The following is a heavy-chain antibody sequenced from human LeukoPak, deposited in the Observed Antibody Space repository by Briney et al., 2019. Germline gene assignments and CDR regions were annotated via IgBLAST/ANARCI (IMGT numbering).Heavy chain of an antibody. V-gene: IGHV3-74*01. CDR2: INTDGSST. D-gene: IGHD3-3*01. CDR1: GFTFSSYW. J-gene: IGHJ4*02. CDR3: ARGNDLYFDY. Sequence: GGSLRLSCAASGFTFSSYWMHWVRQAPGKGLVWVSRINTDGSSTNYADSVKGRFTISRDNAKNTLYLQMSSLRAEDTAVYYCARGNDLYFDYWGQGTLVTVSS.